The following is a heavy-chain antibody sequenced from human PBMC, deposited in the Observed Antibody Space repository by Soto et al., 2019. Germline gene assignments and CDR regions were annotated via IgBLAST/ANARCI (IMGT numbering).Heavy chain of an antibody. V-gene: IGHV3-23*01. Sequence: EVQLLESGGGLVQLGGSLRLSCAASGFSFSNFEMSWVRQAPGRGLEWVSFISGDSVRTNYADAVKGRFTISRDNSKQTLYLQMNSLTAEDTAVYACVKGGWLDFWGQGTLVTVSS. D-gene: IGHD1-26*01. CDR3: VKGGWLDF. J-gene: IGHJ5*01. CDR1: GFSFSNFE. CDR2: ISGDSVRT.